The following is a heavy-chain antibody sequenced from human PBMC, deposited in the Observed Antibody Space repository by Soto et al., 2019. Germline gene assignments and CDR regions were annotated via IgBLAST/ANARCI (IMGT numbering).Heavy chain of an antibody. CDR3: PRERAHTAMVTFNWFDP. D-gene: IGHD5-18*01. Sequence: TLSLTFTVSGGSISSGGYYWSWIRQHPGKGLEWIGYIYYSGSTYYNPSLKSRVTISVDTSENQFSLKLSSVTAADTAVYYCPRERAHTAMVTFNWFDPWGQRTLVTVSS. V-gene: IGHV4-31*03. J-gene: IGHJ5*02. CDR1: GGSISSGGYY. CDR2: IYYSGST.